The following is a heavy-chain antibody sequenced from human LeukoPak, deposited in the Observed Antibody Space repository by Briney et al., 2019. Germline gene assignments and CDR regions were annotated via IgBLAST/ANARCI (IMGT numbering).Heavy chain of an antibody. CDR1: GGSISSGNW. V-gene: IGHV4-4*02. Sequence: PSETLSLTCAVSGGSISSGNWWSWVRQPPGKGLEWIGEIYHSGSTNYNPSLKSRVTISVDKSKNQFSLKLSSVTAADTAVYYCARDLTRVGYYFDYWGQGTLVIVSS. D-gene: IGHD7-27*01. J-gene: IGHJ4*02. CDR2: IYHSGST. CDR3: ARDLTRVGYYFDY.